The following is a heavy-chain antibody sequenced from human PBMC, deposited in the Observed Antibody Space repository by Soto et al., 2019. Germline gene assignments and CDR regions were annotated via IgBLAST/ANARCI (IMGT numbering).Heavy chain of an antibody. Sequence: SQTLSLTCAISGDSVSSNSAAWNWIRQSPSRGLEWLGRTYYRSKWYNDYAVSVKSRITINPDTSKNQFSLQLNSVTPEDTAVYYCARDERLFGQDYYYCGMDVWGQGTTVTVSS. V-gene: IGHV6-1*01. D-gene: IGHD3-10*01. CDR2: TYYRSKWYN. CDR1: GDSVSSNSAA. J-gene: IGHJ6*02. CDR3: ARDERLFGQDYYYCGMDV.